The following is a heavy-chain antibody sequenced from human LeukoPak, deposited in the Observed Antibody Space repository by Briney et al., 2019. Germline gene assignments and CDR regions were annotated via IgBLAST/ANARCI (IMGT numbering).Heavy chain of an antibody. J-gene: IGHJ5*02. D-gene: IGHD2-2*01. Sequence: GASVKVSCKASGGTFSSYAISWVRQAPGQGLEWMGGIIPIFGTANYAQKFQGRVTITADESTSTAYMELSSLRSEDTAVYYCASIGYCSSTSCYGWFDPWGQGTLVAVSS. CDR1: GGTFSSYA. CDR2: IIPIFGTA. CDR3: ASIGYCSSTSCYGWFDP. V-gene: IGHV1-69*13.